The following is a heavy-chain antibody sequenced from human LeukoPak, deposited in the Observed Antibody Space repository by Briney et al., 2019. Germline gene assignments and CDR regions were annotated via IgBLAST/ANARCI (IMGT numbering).Heavy chain of an antibody. CDR3: ARSYSSGWNGH. D-gene: IGHD6-19*01. Sequence: GSLRLSCAASGFTVSSNYMSWVRQPPGKGLEWIGSIYYSGSTYYNPSLKSRVTISVDTSKNQFALKLSSVTAADTAVYYCARSYSSGWNGHWGQGTLVTVSS. V-gene: IGHV4-39*01. CDR1: GFTVSSNY. J-gene: IGHJ4*02. CDR2: IYYSGST.